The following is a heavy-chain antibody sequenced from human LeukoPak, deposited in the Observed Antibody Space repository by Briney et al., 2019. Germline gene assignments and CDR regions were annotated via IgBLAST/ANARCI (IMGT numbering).Heavy chain of an antibody. Sequence: PGGSLRLSCAASGFTFSSYAMSWVRQAPGKGLEWLAFISYDGRNKYYADSVKGRFTISRDKSKNTLYLQMDSLRAEDTAVYYCARQNYYDSSGYSFDYWGQGTLVTVSS. CDR1: GFTFSSYA. J-gene: IGHJ4*02. CDR2: ISYDGRNK. D-gene: IGHD3-22*01. CDR3: ARQNYYDSSGYSFDY. V-gene: IGHV3-30*03.